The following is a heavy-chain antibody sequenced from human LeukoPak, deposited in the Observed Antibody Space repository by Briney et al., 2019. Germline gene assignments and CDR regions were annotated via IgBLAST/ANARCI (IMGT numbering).Heavy chain of an antibody. CDR1: GGSFSGYY. Sequence: SETLSLTCAVYGGSFSGYYWSWIRQPPGKGLEWIGEINHSGSTNYNPSLKSRVTISVDTSKNQFSLKLSSVTAADTAVNYCARGLGYYDYVWGSYHKKYYFDYWGQGTLVTVSS. D-gene: IGHD3-16*02. CDR3: ARGLGYYDYVWGSYHKKYYFDY. CDR2: INHSGST. V-gene: IGHV4-34*01. J-gene: IGHJ4*02.